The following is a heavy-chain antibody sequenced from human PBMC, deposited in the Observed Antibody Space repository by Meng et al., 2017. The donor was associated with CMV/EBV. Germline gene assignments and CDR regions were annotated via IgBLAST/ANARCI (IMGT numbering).Heavy chain of an antibody. CDR2: IYPGDSDT. D-gene: IGHD6-13*01. Sequence: GESLKISCKGSGYSFTSYWIGWVRQMPGKGLEWMGIIYPGDSDTRYSPSFQGQVTISADKSISTAYLQWSSLKASDTAMYYCARPIAAAGNDYYGMDVWGQGTLVTVSS. CDR3: ARPIAAAGNDYYGMDV. J-gene: IGHJ6*02. CDR1: GYSFTSYW. V-gene: IGHV5-51*01.